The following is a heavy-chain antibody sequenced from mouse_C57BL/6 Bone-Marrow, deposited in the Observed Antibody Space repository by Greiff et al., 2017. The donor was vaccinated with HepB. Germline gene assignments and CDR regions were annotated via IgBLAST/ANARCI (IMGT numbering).Heavy chain of an antibody. J-gene: IGHJ4*01. CDR3: ARGPLAYYAMYY. CDR1: GYTFTSYW. Sequence: VQLQQPGAELVMPGASVKLSCKASGYTFTSYWMHWVKQRPGQGLEWIGEIDPSDSYTNYNQKFKGKSTLTVDKSSSTAYMQLSSLTSEDSAVYYCARGPLAYYAMYYWGQGTSVTVSS. V-gene: IGHV1-69*01. CDR2: IDPSDSYT.